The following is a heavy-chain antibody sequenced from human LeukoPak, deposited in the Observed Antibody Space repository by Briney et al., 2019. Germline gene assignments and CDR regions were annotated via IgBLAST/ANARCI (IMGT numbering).Heavy chain of an antibody. CDR2: IYYSGST. CDR3: ARLGVVNLAFDI. V-gene: IGHV4-39*01. J-gene: IGHJ3*02. CDR1: GGSISSSSYY. D-gene: IGHD4-23*01. Sequence: PSETLSLTCTVSGGSISSSSYYWGWIRQPPGKGLEWIGSIYYSGSTYYNPSLKSRVTISVDTSKNQFSLKLSSVTAADTAVYYCARLGVVNLAFDIWGQGTMVTVSS.